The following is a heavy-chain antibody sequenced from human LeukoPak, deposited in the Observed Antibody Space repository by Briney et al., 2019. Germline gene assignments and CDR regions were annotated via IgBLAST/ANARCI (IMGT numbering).Heavy chain of an antibody. J-gene: IGHJ4*02. CDR1: RFTFSNYA. CDR2: ISYDGSNK. V-gene: IGHV3-30-3*01. Sequence: GGSLRLSCAASRFTFSNYAMHWVRQAPGKGLEWVAVISYDGSNKYYADSVKGRFTISRDISKNTLYLQMNSLRAEDTALYYCAKGIWGSAPVDYWGQGTLVTVSS. D-gene: IGHD7-27*01. CDR3: AKGIWGSAPVDY.